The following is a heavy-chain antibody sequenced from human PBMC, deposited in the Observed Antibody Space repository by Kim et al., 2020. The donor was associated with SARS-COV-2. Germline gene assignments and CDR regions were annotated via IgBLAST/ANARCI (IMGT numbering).Heavy chain of an antibody. J-gene: IGHJ5*02. CDR3: ARPSSSGHWFDP. D-gene: IGHD6-13*01. Sequence: GYAQKFQGRVTMTRNTSISTAYMELSSLRSEDTAVYYCARPSSSGHWFDPWGQGTLVTVSS. V-gene: IGHV1-8*01.